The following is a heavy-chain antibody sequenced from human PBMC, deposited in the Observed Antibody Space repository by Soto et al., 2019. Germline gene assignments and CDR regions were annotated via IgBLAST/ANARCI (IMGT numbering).Heavy chain of an antibody. CDR2: ISGSSGNA. D-gene: IGHD3-16*01. Sequence: QVQLVQSGAEVKNPGASVKVSCKTSGYTFTKYGVGWVRQAPGQGLGWMGWISGSSGNANYAEKVQGRITLTIDTSTSTAYIELRSLRSDDTAVYYCAREMAGLGGEYDYWGQGTLVTVSS. J-gene: IGHJ4*02. CDR3: AREMAGLGGEYDY. CDR1: GYTFTKYG. V-gene: IGHV1-18*01.